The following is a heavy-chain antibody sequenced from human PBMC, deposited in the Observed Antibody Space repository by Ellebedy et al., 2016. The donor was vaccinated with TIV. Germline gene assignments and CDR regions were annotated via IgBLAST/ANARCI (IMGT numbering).Heavy chain of an antibody. D-gene: IGHD3/OR15-3a*01. CDR1: GDSINSYY. CDR3: ARDVQASFSADSSDFHPRFDV. CDR2: VSYSGST. J-gene: IGHJ3*01. Sequence: SETLSLTXTASGDSINSYYWSWIRQSPGKGLEWIGSVSYSGSTNYNPSLKSRVAISVGTSKTRFSLKLNSVTAADTAVYYCARDVQASFSADSSDFHPRFDVWGQGTTVTVSS. V-gene: IGHV4-59*13.